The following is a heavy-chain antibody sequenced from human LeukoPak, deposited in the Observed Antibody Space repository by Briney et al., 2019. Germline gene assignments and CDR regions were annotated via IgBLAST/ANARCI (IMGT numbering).Heavy chain of an antibody. CDR2: ISGGST. V-gene: IGHV3-38-3*01. Sequence: GGSLRLSCEDSGFTVSSNEMTWVRQAPGKGLEWVSSISGGSTYYADSRKGRFTISRDNSKNTLYLQMNSLRAEDTAVYYCAKNNPKTVFDYWGQGTLVTVSS. CDR1: GFTVSSNE. CDR3: AKNNPKTVFDY. J-gene: IGHJ4*02. D-gene: IGHD1-14*01.